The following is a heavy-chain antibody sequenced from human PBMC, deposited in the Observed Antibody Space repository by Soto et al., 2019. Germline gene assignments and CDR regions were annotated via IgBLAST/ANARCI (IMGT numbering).Heavy chain of an antibody. J-gene: IGHJ4*02. D-gene: IGHD2-2*01. CDR3: ASPGQYCSSTSCPVDY. Sequence: LKISCKGSGYSFTSYWIGWVRQMPGKGLEWMGIIYPGDSDTRYSPSFQGQVTISADKSISTAYLQWSSLKASDTAMYYCASPGQYCSSTSCPVDYWGQGTLVTVSS. CDR1: GYSFTSYW. CDR2: IYPGDSDT. V-gene: IGHV5-51*01.